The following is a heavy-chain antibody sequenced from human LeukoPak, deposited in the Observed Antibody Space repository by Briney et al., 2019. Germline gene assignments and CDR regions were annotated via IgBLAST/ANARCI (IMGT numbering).Heavy chain of an antibody. J-gene: IGHJ5*02. Sequence: QSGGSLRLSCAASGFTFSSYAMSWVRQAPGKGLEWVSAISGSGGSTYYADSVKGRFTISRDNSKNTLYLQMNSLRAEDTAVYYCYGGNSLGWNWFDPWGQGTLVTVSS. V-gene: IGHV3-23*01. CDR2: ISGSGGST. D-gene: IGHD4-23*01. CDR3: YGGNSLGWNWFDP. CDR1: GFTFSSYA.